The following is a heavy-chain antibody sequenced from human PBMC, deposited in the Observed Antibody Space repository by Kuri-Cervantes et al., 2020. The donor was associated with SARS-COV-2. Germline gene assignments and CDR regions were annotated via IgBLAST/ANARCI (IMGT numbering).Heavy chain of an antibody. CDR1: GFIFSSYC. V-gene: IGHV3-23*01. CDR2: ISESGGVT. D-gene: IGHD1-26*01. Sequence: GGPLRLPCAASGFIFSSYCMNWVRHAPGKALEWVQTISESGGVTYYADSVMGRFTILKDNSKNTLYLHMNSLRADDTAVYYCVKENSGRAPLMDVWGQGTTVTVSS. CDR3: VKENSGRAPLMDV. J-gene: IGHJ6*02.